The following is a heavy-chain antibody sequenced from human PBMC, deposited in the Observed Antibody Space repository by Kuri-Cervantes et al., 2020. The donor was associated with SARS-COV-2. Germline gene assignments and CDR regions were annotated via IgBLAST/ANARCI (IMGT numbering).Heavy chain of an antibody. D-gene: IGHD5-18*01. Sequence: SETLSLTCSVSGGSITSGNYYWSWIRQPPGKGLEWIGYIYYDGSTYYNPSLKSRVTMSVDTSKNQFSLKLSSVTAADTAVYYCAREGLVTAYYYYMDVWGKGTTVTVSS. CDR1: GGSITSGNYY. V-gene: IGHV4-30-4*08. CDR3: AREGLVTAYYYYMDV. CDR2: IYYDGST. J-gene: IGHJ6*03.